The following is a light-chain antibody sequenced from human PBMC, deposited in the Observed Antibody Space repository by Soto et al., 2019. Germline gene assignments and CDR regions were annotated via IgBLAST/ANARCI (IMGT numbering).Light chain of an antibody. J-gene: IGKJ1*01. CDR2: GAS. Sequence: EIVMTQSPVTLSVSPGERATLSCRASQSVGSDVAWYQQKPGQAPRLLIYGASTRATGIPARFSGSGSGTEFTLTISSLQSVDFAVYYCEQYNNWPPWTFGQGTKVEIK. CDR1: QSVGSD. V-gene: IGKV3-15*01. CDR3: EQYNNWPPWT.